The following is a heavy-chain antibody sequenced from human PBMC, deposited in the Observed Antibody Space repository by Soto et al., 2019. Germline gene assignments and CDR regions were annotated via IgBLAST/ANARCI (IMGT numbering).Heavy chain of an antibody. V-gene: IGHV1-46*01. CDR1: VYTFTSYY. D-gene: IGHD6-13*01. CDR2: INPSGGST. J-gene: IGHJ4*02. CDR3: ARDLAFGFSSSWYPNY. Sequence: ASVKVSCKASVYTFTSYYMHWVRQAPGQGLEWMGIINPSGGSTSYAQKFQGRVTMTRDTSTSTVYMELSSLRSEDTAVYYCARDLAFGFSSSWYPNYWGQGTLVTVSS.